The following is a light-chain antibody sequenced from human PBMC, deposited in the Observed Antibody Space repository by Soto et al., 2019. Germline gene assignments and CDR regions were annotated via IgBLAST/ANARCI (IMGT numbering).Light chain of an antibody. CDR1: TSNIGSNT. CDR3: ASWEDSLNGPV. V-gene: IGLV1-44*01. J-gene: IGLJ2*01. Sequence: QSVLTRPPSASGTPGQRVPISCSGRTSNIGSNTVNWYQQVPGTAPKLLIYSDNRRPSGGPDRVSGSKSGTSASLAISGLQSADEADYYCASWEDSLNGPVFGGGTQVTVL. CDR2: SDN.